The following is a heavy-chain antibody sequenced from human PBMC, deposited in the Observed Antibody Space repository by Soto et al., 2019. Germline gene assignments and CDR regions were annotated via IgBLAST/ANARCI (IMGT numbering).Heavy chain of an antibody. Sequence: QVQLVQSGAEVKKPGSSVKVSCKASGGTFSSYTISWVRQAPGQGLEWMGRIIPILGIANYAQKFQGRVTMTADKSTXXAXMXXSSLRSEDTAVYYCARQADGSGSYYNVPYYYGMDVWGQGTTVTVSS. D-gene: IGHD3-10*01. CDR3: ARQADGSGSYYNVPYYYGMDV. J-gene: IGHJ6*02. V-gene: IGHV1-69*02. CDR2: IIPILGIA. CDR1: GGTFSSYT.